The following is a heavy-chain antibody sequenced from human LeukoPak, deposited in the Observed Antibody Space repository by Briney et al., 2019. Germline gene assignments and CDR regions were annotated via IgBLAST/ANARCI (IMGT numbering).Heavy chain of an antibody. V-gene: IGHV4-31*03. CDR2: IYYSGST. Sequence: PSETLSLTCTVSGGSISSGGYYWSWIRQHPGKGLEWIGYIYYSGSTYYNPSLKSRVTISVDTSKNQFSLKLSSVTAADTAVYYCARVVPAALNPYYFDYWGQGTLITVSS. CDR3: ARVVPAALNPYYFDY. J-gene: IGHJ4*02. CDR1: GGSISSGGYY. D-gene: IGHD2-2*01.